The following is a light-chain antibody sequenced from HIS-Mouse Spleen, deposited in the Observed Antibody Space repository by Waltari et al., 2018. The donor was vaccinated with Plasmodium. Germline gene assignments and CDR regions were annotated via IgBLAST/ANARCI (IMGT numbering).Light chain of an antibody. CDR3: YSTDSSGNHRV. J-gene: IGLJ3*02. V-gene: IGLV3-10*01. Sequence: SYELTQPPSVSVPPGPTARITCPGDALPKKYAYWYQQKSGQAPVLVIYEDSKRPSGIPERFSGSSSGTMATLTISGAQVEDEADYYCYSTDSSGNHRVFGGGTKLTVL. CDR2: EDS. CDR1: ALPKKY.